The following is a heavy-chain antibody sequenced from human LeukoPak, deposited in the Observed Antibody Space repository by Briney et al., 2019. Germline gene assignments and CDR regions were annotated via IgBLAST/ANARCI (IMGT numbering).Heavy chain of an antibody. Sequence: SETLSLTCTVSGVSISSSNSYWGWIRQPPGKGLEWIGSIYYSGSTYYNPSLKSRVTISVDTSKNQFSLKLSSVTAADTAVYYCARKPRGGYYYYYYMDVWGKGTTVTVSS. CDR3: ARKPRGGYYYYYYMDV. J-gene: IGHJ6*03. D-gene: IGHD1-14*01. V-gene: IGHV4-39*07. CDR1: GVSISSSNSY. CDR2: IYYSGST.